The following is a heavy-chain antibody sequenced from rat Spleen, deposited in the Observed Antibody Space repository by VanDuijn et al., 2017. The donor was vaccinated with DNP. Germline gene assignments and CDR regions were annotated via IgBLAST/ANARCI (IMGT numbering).Heavy chain of an antibody. CDR2: ISPSGGGT. J-gene: IGHJ2*01. CDR3: ASLPYYGYWGDY. CDR1: GITFSNSG. D-gene: IGHD1-7*01. V-gene: IGHV5-19*01. Sequence: EVQLVESGGGLVQPGRSLKLSCAASGITFSNSGMHWIRQAPTKGLEWVTSISPSGGGTYYRDSVQGRFIVSRDNAKSSLYLQMDSLRSDDTATYYCASLPYYGYWGDYWGQGVMVTVSS.